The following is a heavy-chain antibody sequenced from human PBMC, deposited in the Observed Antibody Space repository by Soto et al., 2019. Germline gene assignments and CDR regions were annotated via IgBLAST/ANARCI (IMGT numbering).Heavy chain of an antibody. V-gene: IGHV3-74*01. CDR3: GRDHTGDSPIDY. J-gene: IGHJ4*02. CDR2: IRPDGRST. Sequence: GWSLRLSCAASGFTFSDYWMHLVRQAPGKGLMWVGSIRPDGRSTYYADSVQGRFTISRDNAKNEMYLQLHSLSADDTAVYYCGRDHTGDSPIDYCGKGTLVTVSS. CDR1: GFTFSDYW. D-gene: IGHD2-2*02.